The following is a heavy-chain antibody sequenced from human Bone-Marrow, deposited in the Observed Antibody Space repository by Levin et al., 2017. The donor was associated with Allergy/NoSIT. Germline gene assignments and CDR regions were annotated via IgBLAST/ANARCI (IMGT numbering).Heavy chain of an antibody. CDR3: ARTYNYGSGFDS. J-gene: IGHJ4*02. Sequence: GSLRLSCTVSAGSISTYYWSWIRQPAGKGLEWMGRIYTTGDTNYNPSLKSRLTMSVDTSKNQFSLKLTSVTAADAAVYYCARTYNYGSGFDSWGRGILVTVSS. V-gene: IGHV4-4*07. CDR1: AGSISTYY. CDR2: IYTTGDT. D-gene: IGHD3-10*01.